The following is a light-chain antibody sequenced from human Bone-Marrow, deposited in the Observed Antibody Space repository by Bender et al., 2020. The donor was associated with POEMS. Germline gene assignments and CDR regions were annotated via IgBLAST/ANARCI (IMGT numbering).Light chain of an antibody. J-gene: IGLJ2*01. Sequence: QSVLTQPPSVSGTPGQRVIISCSGSSSNIGNNSVCWYQQLPGTAPKLLMYKTFDRPSGIPERFSASKSGTSASLAIDGLRSEDEADYYCATWDDSLSGRVVFGGGTKVTVL. V-gene: IGLV1-47*01. CDR2: KTF. CDR3: ATWDDSLSGRVV. CDR1: SSNIGNNS.